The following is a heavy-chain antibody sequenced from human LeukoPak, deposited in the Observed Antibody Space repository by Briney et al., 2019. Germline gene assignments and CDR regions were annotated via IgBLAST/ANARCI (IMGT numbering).Heavy chain of an antibody. CDR2: IYYSGST. Sequence: SETLSLTCAVYGGSFSGYYWSWIRQHPGKGLEWIGYIYYSGSTYYNPSLKSRVTISVDTSKNQFSLKLSSVTAADTAVYYCARTARREEYFQHWGQGTLVTVSS. J-gene: IGHJ1*01. CDR3: ARTARREEYFQH. CDR1: GGSFSGYY. D-gene: IGHD6-6*01. V-gene: IGHV4-31*11.